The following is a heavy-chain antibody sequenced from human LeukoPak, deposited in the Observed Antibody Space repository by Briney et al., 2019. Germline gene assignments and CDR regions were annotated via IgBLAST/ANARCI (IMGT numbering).Heavy chain of an antibody. Sequence: SETLSLTCVVSGGSISNYYWSWIRQPPGKGQEWIGYIYYSGSTNYNPSLKSRVTISVDTSKNQFSLKLSSVTAADTAVYYCARVSSSFYYGSGSYDYWGQGILVTVAS. J-gene: IGHJ4*02. CDR1: GGSISNYY. V-gene: IGHV4-59*01. CDR3: ARVSSSFYYGSGSYDY. D-gene: IGHD3-10*01. CDR2: IYYSGST.